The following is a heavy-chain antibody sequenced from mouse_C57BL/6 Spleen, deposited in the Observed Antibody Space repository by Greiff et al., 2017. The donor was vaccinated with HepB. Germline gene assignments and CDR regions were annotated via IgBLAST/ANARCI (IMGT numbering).Heavy chain of an antibody. CDR1: GYTFTSYT. Sequence: VQLQQSGAELARPGASVKMSCKASGYTFTSYTMHWVKQRPGQGLEWIGYINPSSGYTKYNQKFKDKATLTADKSSSTDDMQLSSLTAEDSAVYYCAREGDYYAMDYWGQGTSVTVSS. V-gene: IGHV1-4*01. CDR3: AREGDYYAMDY. CDR2: INPSSGYT. D-gene: IGHD3-3*01. J-gene: IGHJ4*01.